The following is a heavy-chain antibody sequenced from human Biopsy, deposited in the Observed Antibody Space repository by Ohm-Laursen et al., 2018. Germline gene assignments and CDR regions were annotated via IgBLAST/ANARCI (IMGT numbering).Heavy chain of an antibody. CDR3: AKCMTGGSNYYFHH. CDR2: IKQDGSEK. CDR1: GFTFADYW. D-gene: IGHD2-8*01. J-gene: IGHJ4*02. V-gene: IGHV3-7*01. Sequence: SLRLSCSASGFTFADYWMNWVRRAPGRGLEWVANIKQDGSEKNYVDSVKGRFTISRDNSKNTLYLQMNSLRGEDTAVYYCAKCMTGGSNYYFHHCGQGTLATVSS.